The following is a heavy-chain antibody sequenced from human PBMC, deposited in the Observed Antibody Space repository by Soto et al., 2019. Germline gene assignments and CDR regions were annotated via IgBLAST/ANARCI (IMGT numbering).Heavy chain of an antibody. CDR2: ISYDGSNK. J-gene: IGHJ4*02. Sequence: PGGSLRLSCAASGFTFSSYGMHWVRQAPGKGLEWVAVISYDGSNKYYADSVKGRFTISRDNSKNTLYLQMNSLRAEDTAVYYCARDPYYYDSSGYYYSFDYWGQGTLVTVSS. CDR1: GFTFSSYG. D-gene: IGHD3-22*01. V-gene: IGHV3-30*03. CDR3: ARDPYYYDSSGYYYSFDY.